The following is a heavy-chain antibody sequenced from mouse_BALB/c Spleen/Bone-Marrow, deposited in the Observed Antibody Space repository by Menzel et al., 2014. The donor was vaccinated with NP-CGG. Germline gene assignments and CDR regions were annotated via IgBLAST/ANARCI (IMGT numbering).Heavy chain of an antibody. J-gene: IGHJ4*01. CDR1: GYTFTSYW. Sequence: VQLQQSGAELVKPGASVKLSCKASGYTFTSYWMHWVKQRPGQSLEWIGEINPSNGRTNYNEKFKSKATLTVDKSSSTAYMQLSSLTSEDSAVYYCARASWLLRYYYAMDYWGQGTSVTVSS. V-gene: IGHV1S81*02. D-gene: IGHD2-3*01. CDR2: INPSNGRT. CDR3: ARASWLLRYYYAMDY.